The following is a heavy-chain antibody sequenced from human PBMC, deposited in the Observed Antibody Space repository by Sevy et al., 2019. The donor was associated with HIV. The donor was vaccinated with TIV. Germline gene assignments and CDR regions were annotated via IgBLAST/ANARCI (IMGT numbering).Heavy chain of an antibody. V-gene: IGHV3-7*01. D-gene: IGHD6-6*01. J-gene: IGHJ4*02. CDR3: ESQAPYFDN. Sequence: GGSLRLSCAASEFNFGIDWMSWVRQAPGKGLEYVANIKQDGSQRYYVDSVRGRFTISRDNAENSLFLEMNSLRDEDTAVYYCESQAPYFDNWGPGTQVTVSS. CDR1: EFNFGIDW. CDR2: IKQDGSQR.